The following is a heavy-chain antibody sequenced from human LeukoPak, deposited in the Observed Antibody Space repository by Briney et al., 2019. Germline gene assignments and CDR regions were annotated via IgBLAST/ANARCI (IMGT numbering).Heavy chain of an antibody. V-gene: IGHV1-2*02. D-gene: IGHD2-15*01. CDR3: AGGYCSGGSCYPDY. J-gene: IGHJ4*02. CDR1: GYTFTGYY. Sequence: ASVKVSCKASGYTFTGYYMHWVRQAPGQGLEWMGWINPNSGGTNYAQKFQGRVTMTRDTSISTAYMELSRLRSDDTAVYYCAGGYCSGGSCYPDYWGQGTLVTVSS. CDR2: INPNSGGT.